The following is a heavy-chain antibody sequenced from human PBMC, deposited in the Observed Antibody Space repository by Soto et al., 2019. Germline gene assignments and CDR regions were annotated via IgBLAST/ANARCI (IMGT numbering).Heavy chain of an antibody. J-gene: IGHJ3*02. CDR2: VSYSGTT. CDR1: GGSFRTYY. Sequence: LALTCTVSGGSFRTYYWTWIRQPPGKGLEWVGYVSYSGTTNYSPSLKNRVTISLDTSKNEFSLKLRSATAADTAVYYCARDRGSLTTGDGTFDIWGPGTMVTVSS. CDR3: ARDRGSLTTGDGTFDI. V-gene: IGHV4-59*01. D-gene: IGHD4-17*01.